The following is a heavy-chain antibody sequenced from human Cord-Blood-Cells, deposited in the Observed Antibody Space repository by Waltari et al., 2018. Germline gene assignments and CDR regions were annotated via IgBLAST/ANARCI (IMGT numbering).Heavy chain of an antibody. J-gene: IGHJ2*01. Sequence: QVQLVESGGGVVQPGRSLRLSCAASGFTFSSYGMHWVRQAPGKVLEWGAVISYDGSNKYYADSVKGRFTISRDNSKNTLYLQMNSLRAEDTAVYYCAKDATGDTDFDLWGRGTLVTVSS. D-gene: IGHD7-27*01. V-gene: IGHV3-30*18. CDR1: GFTFSSYG. CDR3: AKDATGDTDFDL. CDR2: ISYDGSNK.